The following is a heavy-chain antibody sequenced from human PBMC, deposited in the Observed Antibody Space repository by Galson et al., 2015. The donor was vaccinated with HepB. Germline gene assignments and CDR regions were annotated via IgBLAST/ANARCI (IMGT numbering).Heavy chain of an antibody. CDR3: ASFVVPAASPMKDYYYYYGMDV. Sequence: SLRLSCAASGFTFSSYSMNWVRQAPGKGLEWVSYISSSSSTIYYADSVKGRFTISRDNAKNSLYLQMNSLRDEDTAVYYCASFVVPAASPMKDYYYYYGMDVWGQGTTVTVSS. CDR1: GFTFSSYS. CDR2: ISSSSSTI. J-gene: IGHJ6*02. D-gene: IGHD2-2*01. V-gene: IGHV3-48*02.